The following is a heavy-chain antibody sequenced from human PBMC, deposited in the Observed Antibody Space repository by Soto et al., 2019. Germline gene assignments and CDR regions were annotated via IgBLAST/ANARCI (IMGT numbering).Heavy chain of an antibody. V-gene: IGHV1-46*01. J-gene: IGHJ5*02. Sequence: QVQLVQSGAEVKKPGASVKVSCKASGYTFTSYYMHWVRQAPGQGLEWMGIINPSGGSTSYAQKFQGRVTMTRDTSTSTVYMELSSLRSEDTAVYYCARGLTYYYGSGSPLGWFDPWGQGTLVTVSS. CDR3: ARGLTYYYGSGSPLGWFDP. CDR1: GYTFTSYY. D-gene: IGHD3-10*01. CDR2: INPSGGST.